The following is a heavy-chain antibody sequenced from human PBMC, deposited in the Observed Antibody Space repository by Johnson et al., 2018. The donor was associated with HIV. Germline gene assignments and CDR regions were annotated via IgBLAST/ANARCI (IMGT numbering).Heavy chain of an antibody. CDR1: GFTFSSYA. J-gene: IGHJ3*02. Sequence: QVLLVESGGGVVQPGRSLRLSCAASGFTFSSYAMHWVRQAPGTGLEWVAVISYDGSNNYYADSVQGRFTISRDNSKNTLYLQMNSLRDEDTAVYYCARPQGTGDAFDIWGQGTMVTVSS. D-gene: IGHD1-1*01. V-gene: IGHV3-30*04. CDR3: ARPQGTGDAFDI. CDR2: ISYDGSNN.